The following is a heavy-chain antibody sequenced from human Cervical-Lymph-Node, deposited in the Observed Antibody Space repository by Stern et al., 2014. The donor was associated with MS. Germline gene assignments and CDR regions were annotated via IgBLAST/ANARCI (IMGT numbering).Heavy chain of an antibody. CDR1: GFTFSSYG. CDR3: ARATYYYDSSGYTY. Sequence: MQLVESGGGVVQPGRSLRLSCAASGFTFSSYGMHWVRQAPGKGLEWVAVIWYDGSNKYYADSVKGRFTISRDNSKNTLYLQMNSLRAEDTAVYYCARATYYYDSSGYTYWGQGTLVTVSS. D-gene: IGHD3-22*01. V-gene: IGHV3-33*01. CDR2: IWYDGSNK. J-gene: IGHJ4*02.